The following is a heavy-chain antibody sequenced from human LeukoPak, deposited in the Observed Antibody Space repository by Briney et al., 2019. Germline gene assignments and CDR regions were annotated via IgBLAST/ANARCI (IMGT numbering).Heavy chain of an antibody. V-gene: IGHV3-23*01. CDR1: GFTFASYG. D-gene: IGHD3-9*01. CDR2: ITTNGGST. CDR3: AIMHGYYNGTGYWVQ. J-gene: IGHJ1*01. Sequence: GGSLRLSCAASGFTFASYGMSWVRQAPGKGLEWVSFITTNGGSTSYADSVEGRFTISRDNPRNTLYMQMNSLSDEDTAVYYCAIMHGYYNGTGYWVQWGQGTLVTVSS.